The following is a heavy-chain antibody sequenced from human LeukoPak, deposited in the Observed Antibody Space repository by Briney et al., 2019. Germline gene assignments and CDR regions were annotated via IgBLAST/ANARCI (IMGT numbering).Heavy chain of an antibody. J-gene: IGHJ4*02. Sequence: SETLSLTCTVSGGSISSGGYYWSWIRQHPGKGLEWIGYIYYSGSTNYNPSLKSRVTISVDTSKNQFSLKLSSVTAADTAVYYCASLGYYYGSAQIGAFDYWGQGTLVTVSS. V-gene: IGHV4-61*08. D-gene: IGHD3-10*01. CDR2: IYYSGST. CDR1: GGSISSGGYY. CDR3: ASLGYYYGSAQIGAFDY.